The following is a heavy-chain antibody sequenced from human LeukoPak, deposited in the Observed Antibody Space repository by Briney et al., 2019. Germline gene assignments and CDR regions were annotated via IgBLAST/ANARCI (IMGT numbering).Heavy chain of an antibody. Sequence: ASVKVSCKASGYTFTGYYMHWVRQAPGQGLGWMVWISPNSGDTNYAQKFQGRVTLTRDTSISTAYMELSRLRSDDTAVYYCARMGSLGSSSWFGGIDYWGQGTLVSVSS. J-gene: IGHJ4*02. V-gene: IGHV1-2*02. CDR3: ARMGSLGSSSWFGGIDY. D-gene: IGHD3-10*01. CDR1: GYTFTGYY. CDR2: ISPNSGDT.